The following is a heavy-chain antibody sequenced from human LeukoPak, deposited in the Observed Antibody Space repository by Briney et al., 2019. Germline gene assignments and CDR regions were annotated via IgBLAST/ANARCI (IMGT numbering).Heavy chain of an antibody. CDR1: GYTFTGYY. CDR3: ARDIGGIEMATIFLND. CDR2: INPNSGGT. V-gene: IGHV1-2*02. J-gene: IGHJ4*02. D-gene: IGHD5-24*01. Sequence: ASVKVSCKASGYTFTGYYIHWVRQAPGQGLEWMGWINPNSGGTNYAQKFQGRVTITRDTSISTAYMELSRLRSDDTAVYWYARDIGGIEMATIFLNDWGRGTLVTVSS.